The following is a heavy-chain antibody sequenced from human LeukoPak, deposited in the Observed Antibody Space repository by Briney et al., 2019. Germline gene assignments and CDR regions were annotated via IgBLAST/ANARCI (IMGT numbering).Heavy chain of an antibody. CDR2: IWYDGSNK. CDR3: ARSHHRPHIVVVPAAIIGWFDP. Sequence: GGSLRLSCAASGFTFSSYGMHWVRQAPGKGLEWVAVIWYDGSNKYYADSVEGRFTISRDNSKNTLYLQMNSLRAEDTAVYYCARSHHRPHIVVVPAAIIGWFDPWGQGTLVTVSS. CDR1: GFTFSSYG. J-gene: IGHJ5*02. D-gene: IGHD2-2*01. V-gene: IGHV3-33*01.